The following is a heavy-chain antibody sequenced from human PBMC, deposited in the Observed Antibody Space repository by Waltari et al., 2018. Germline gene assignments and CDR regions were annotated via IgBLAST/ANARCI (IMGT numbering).Heavy chain of an antibody. CDR1: GFMFNSYW. CDR3: ARGSGPPVAWFDP. V-gene: IGHV5-51*03. CDR2: IYPGDSDT. D-gene: IGHD3-3*01. J-gene: IGHJ5*02. Sequence: EVQLVQSGAEVKKPGESLKISCKGSGFMFNSYWIGWVRQMPGKGLEWMGIIYPGDSDTRYSPSFQGQVTISVDKSISTAYLQWSSLKALDTAMYYCARGSGPPVAWFDPWGQGTLVTVSS.